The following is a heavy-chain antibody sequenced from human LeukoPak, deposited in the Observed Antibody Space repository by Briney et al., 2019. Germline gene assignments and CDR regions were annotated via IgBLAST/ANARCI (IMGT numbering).Heavy chain of an antibody. CDR1: SFAFSSYS. CDR2: ISSRGTIT. CDR3: ARDGEIADAIYFDY. D-gene: IGHD6-13*01. J-gene: IGHJ4*02. Sequence: GGSLRLSCAASSFAFSSYSMHWVRQAPGKGLEWVAVISSRGTITYYADSVKGRVTISRDNSKNTLYLQMNSLRAEDTAVYYCARDGEIADAIYFDYWGQGTLVSVSS. V-gene: IGHV3-30*04.